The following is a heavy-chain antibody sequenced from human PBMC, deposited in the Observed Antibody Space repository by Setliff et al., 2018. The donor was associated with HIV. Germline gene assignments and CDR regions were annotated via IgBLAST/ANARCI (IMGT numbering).Heavy chain of an antibody. Sequence: LSLTCAVSGGSISSAYWSWVRQPPGKGLEWIGYKYSGGITKYNPSLKSRVSISVDTSKNRFSLKLKSVTAADTAVYYCARWHPPYGFWEEDYWGQGTLVTVSS. CDR1: GGSISSAY. D-gene: IGHD3-10*01. V-gene: IGHV4-59*08. CDR2: KYSGGIT. J-gene: IGHJ4*02. CDR3: ARWHPPYGFWEEDY.